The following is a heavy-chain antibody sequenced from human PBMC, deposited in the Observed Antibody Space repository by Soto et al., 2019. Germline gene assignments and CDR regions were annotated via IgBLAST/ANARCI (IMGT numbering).Heavy chain of an antibody. D-gene: IGHD5-12*01. CDR2: ISYDGSNK. Sequence: VQLVESGGGVVQPGRSLRLSCAASGFTFSSYGMHWVRQAPGKGLEWVAVISYDGSNKYYADSVKGRFTISRDNSKNTLYLQMNSLRAEDTAVYYCAKGGQGGYNFDYWGQGTLVTVSS. J-gene: IGHJ4*02. CDR3: AKGGQGGYNFDY. V-gene: IGHV3-30*18. CDR1: GFTFSSYG.